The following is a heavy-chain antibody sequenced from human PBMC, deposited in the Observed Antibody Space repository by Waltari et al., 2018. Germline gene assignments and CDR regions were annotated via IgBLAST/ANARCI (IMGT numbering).Heavy chain of an antibody. CDR2: IYSGGST. V-gene: IGHV3-53*01. CDR1: GFTVSGNY. Sequence: EVQLVESGGGLIQPGGSLRLSCAASGFTVSGNYMSWVRQAPGKGRGWVSFIYSGGSTYYADSVKGRFTISRDKSKNTWYLQMNSLRAEDTAVYYCARDRGLAGPAFDIWGQGTMVTVSS. J-gene: IGHJ3*02. CDR3: ARDRGLAGPAFDI. D-gene: IGHD2-15*01.